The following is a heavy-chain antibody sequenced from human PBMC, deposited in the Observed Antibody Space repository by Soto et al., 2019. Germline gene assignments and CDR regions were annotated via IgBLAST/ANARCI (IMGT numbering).Heavy chain of an antibody. CDR1: GFTFSSYG. J-gene: IGHJ4*02. Sequence: PGGSLRLSCAASGFTFSSYGMHWVRQAPGKGLEWVAVIWYDGSNKYYADSVKGRFTISRDNSKNTLYLQMNSLRAEDTAVYYCARNNGDTAMVFDYFDYWGQGTLVTVS. CDR3: ARNNGDTAMVFDYFDY. CDR2: IWYDGSNK. V-gene: IGHV3-33*01. D-gene: IGHD5-18*01.